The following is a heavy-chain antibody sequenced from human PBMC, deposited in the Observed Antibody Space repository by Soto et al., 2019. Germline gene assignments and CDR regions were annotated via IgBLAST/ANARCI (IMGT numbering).Heavy chain of an antibody. CDR2: IIPISDTT. D-gene: IGHD2-2*01. J-gene: IGHJ6*02. CDR1: GGTFSSHA. CDR3: ARSQGSSTSLEIYYYYYYGMDV. V-gene: IGHV1-69*01. Sequence: QVQLVQSGAEVKKPGSSVKVSCKASGGTFSSHAISWERQAPGQGLDWMGGIIPISDTTNYAQKFQGRVTITADESTSTAYMELSSLRSEDTAVYYCARSQGSSTSLEIYYYYYYGMDVWGQGTTVTVSS.